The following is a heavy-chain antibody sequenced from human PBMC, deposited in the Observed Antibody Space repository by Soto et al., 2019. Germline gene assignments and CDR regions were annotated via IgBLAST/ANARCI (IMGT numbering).Heavy chain of an antibody. V-gene: IGHV3-30-3*01. D-gene: IGHD6-19*01. J-gene: IGHJ4*02. CDR1: GFTFSSYA. Sequence: QVQLVESGGGVVQPGRSLRLSCAASGFTFSSYAMHWVRQAPGKGLEWVAVISYDGSNKYYADSVKGRFTISRDNSKNTLDLQMNSLRAEDTAVYYCARDFRQWLVDYWGQGTLVTVSS. CDR2: ISYDGSNK. CDR3: ARDFRQWLVDY.